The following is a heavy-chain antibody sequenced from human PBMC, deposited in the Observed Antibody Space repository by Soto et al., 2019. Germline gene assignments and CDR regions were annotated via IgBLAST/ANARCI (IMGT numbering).Heavy chain of an antibody. J-gene: IGHJ5*02. CDR1: GGSFSGYY. CDR2: INHSGST. V-gene: IGHV4-34*01. Sequence: SETLSLTCAVYGGSFSGYYWSWIRQPPGKGLEWIGEINHSGSTNYNPSLKSRVTISVDTSKNQFSLKLSSVTAADTAVYYCARGSAYYDSSGYWFDPWGQGTLVTVSS. D-gene: IGHD3-22*01. CDR3: ARGSAYYDSSGYWFDP.